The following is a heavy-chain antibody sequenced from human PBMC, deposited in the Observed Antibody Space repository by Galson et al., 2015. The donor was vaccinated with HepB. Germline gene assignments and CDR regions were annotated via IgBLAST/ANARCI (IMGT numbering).Heavy chain of an antibody. CDR3: VKDQGSGWFGESSPYYYYYGMDV. CDR2: ISGSGGST. D-gene: IGHD3-10*01. Sequence: SLRLSCAASGFTFSSYAMSWVRQAPGKGLEWVSAISGSGGSTYYADSVKGRFTISRDNTKNTLYLQMNSLRAEDTAVYYCVKDQGSGWFGESSPYYYYYGMDVWGQGTTVTVSS. V-gene: IGHV3-23*01. J-gene: IGHJ6*02. CDR1: GFTFSSYA.